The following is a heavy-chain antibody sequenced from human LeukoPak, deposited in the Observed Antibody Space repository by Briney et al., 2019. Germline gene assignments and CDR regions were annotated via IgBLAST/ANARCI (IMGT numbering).Heavy chain of an antibody. V-gene: IGHV1-2*02. CDR1: GYTFTGYY. CDR3: ARDPGIVVVTHLDY. CDR2: INPNSGGT. D-gene: IGHD2-21*02. Sequence: ASVKVSCKASGYTFTGYYMHWVRQAPGQGLEWMGWINPNSGGTNYAQKFQGRVTMTRDTSISTAYMELSRLRSDDTAVYYCARDPGIVVVTHLDYWGQGTLVTVSS. J-gene: IGHJ4*02.